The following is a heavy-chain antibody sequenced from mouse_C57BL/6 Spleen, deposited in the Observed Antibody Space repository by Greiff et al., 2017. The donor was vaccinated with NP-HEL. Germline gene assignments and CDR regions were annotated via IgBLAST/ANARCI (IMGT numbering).Heavy chain of an antibody. Sequence: EVHLVESGGGLVQPGGSLSLSCAASGFTFTDYYMSWVRQPPGKALEWLGFIRNKANGYTTEYSASVKGRFTISRDNSQSILYLQMNALRAEDSATYYCARYNPGNYEAMDYWGQGTSVTVSS. J-gene: IGHJ4*01. CDR2: IRNKANGYTT. CDR3: ARYNPGNYEAMDY. D-gene: IGHD2-1*01. CDR1: GFTFTDYY. V-gene: IGHV7-3*01.